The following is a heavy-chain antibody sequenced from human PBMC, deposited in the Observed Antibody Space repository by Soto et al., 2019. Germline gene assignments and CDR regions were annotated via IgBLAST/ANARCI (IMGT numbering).Heavy chain of an antibody. V-gene: IGHV1-58*01. J-gene: IGHJ4*02. Sequence: QMQLVQSGPEVKKPGTSVKVSCKASGFTFTSSAVQWGRQARGQRLEWIGWIVVGSGNTNYAQKFQERVTISRDKATSTAYKELGSLRSEDTAVYYCAADLAAMLPAFDYGGQGTLVTVSS. D-gene: IGHD2-8*01. CDR2: IVVGSGNT. CDR3: AADLAAMLPAFDY. CDR1: GFTFTSSA.